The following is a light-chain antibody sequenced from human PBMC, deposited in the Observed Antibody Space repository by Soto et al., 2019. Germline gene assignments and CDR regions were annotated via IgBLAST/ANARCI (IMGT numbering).Light chain of an antibody. J-gene: IGLJ1*01. CDR2: EGS. Sequence: QSALTQPASVSGSPGQSITISCTGTSSDVGGYNLVSWYQQHPGKAPKLMIYEGSKRPSGVSNRFSGSKSDNTASLTISGLQAEDEAHYYCCSYARGSTYVFGTGTKVTVL. CDR3: CSYARGSTYV. CDR1: SSDVGGYNL. V-gene: IGLV2-23*01.